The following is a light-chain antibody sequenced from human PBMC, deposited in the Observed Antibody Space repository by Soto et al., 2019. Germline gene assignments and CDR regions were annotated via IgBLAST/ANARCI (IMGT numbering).Light chain of an antibody. V-gene: IGLV2-14*01. Sequence: QSALTQPASVSGSPGQSITISCTGTSSDVGFYDYVSWYQQHPGKAPKLLIYEVSDRPSGVSPRFSASKSGNTASLTISGLQAEDEADYYCSSYSSTSTLYVFATGTKV. J-gene: IGLJ1*01. CDR3: SSYSSTSTLYV. CDR2: EVS. CDR1: SSDVGFYDY.